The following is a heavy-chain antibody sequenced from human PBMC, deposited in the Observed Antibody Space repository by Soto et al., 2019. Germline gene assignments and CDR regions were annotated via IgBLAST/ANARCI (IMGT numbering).Heavy chain of an antibody. CDR1: GFTFSRYG. CDR2: ISYDGSNK. CDR3: AKDPRTHYEFWSDNYRWDYFDH. Sequence: QVQLVESGGSVVQPGRSLRLSCAASGFTFSRYGMHWVRHAPGKGLEWLAVISYDGSNKKYADSLKGRFTLSRDNSKNTLYLQMNSLRAEDTAVYYCAKDPRTHYEFWSDNYRWDYFDHWGQGNLVTVSS. V-gene: IGHV3-30*18. D-gene: IGHD3-3*01. J-gene: IGHJ4*02.